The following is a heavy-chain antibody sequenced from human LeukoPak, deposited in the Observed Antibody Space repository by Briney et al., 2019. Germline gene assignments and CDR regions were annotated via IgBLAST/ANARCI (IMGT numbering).Heavy chain of an antibody. Sequence: GGSLRLSCAASGFIVSSNYMSWVRQAPGKGLEWVSVIYSDGSTYYADSVKGRFALSRDNSKNTLYLQMNSLRAEDTAVYYCARSPVGMDVWGQGTTVTVSS. CDR3: ARSPVGMDV. CDR1: GFIVSSNY. J-gene: IGHJ6*02. V-gene: IGHV3-53*01. CDR2: IYSDGST.